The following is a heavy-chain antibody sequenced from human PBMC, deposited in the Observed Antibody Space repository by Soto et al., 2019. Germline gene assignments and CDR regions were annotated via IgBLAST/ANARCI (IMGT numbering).Heavy chain of an antibody. CDR1: GGTFSSYA. D-gene: IGHD5-18*01. CDR3: ARSSGYSCDKYYFDY. J-gene: IGHJ4*02. CDR2: IIPIFGTA. Sequence: ASVKVSCKASGGTFSSYAISWVRQAPGQGLEWMGGIIPIFGTANYAQKFQGRVTITADESTSTAYMELSSLRSEDTAVYYCARSSGYSCDKYYFDYWGQGTLVTVSS. V-gene: IGHV1-69*13.